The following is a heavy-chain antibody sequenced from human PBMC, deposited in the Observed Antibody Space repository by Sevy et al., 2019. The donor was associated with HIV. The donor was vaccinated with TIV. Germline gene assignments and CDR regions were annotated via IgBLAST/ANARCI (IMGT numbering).Heavy chain of an antibody. CDR3: ARAQQVTMLVVIGGLYFDF. D-gene: IGHD3-22*01. J-gene: IGHJ4*02. CDR1: GFTFSSYV. Sequence: GGSLRLSCVASGFTFSSYVMTWVRQAPGKGLEWVSTISGSGGTTYYADSVKGRFTISRDNARNSLYLQMESLRAEDTAVYYCARAQQVTMLVVIGGLYFDFWGQGTLVTVSS. CDR2: ISGSGGTT. V-gene: IGHV3-23*01.